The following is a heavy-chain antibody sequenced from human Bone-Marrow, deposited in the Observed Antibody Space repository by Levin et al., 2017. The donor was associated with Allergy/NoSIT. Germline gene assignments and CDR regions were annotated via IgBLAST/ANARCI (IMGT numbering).Heavy chain of an antibody. J-gene: IGHJ6*02. CDR3: SYDMLTESYYYGMDV. Sequence: GGSLRLSCRASGGTFKSYAINWVRQAPGQGLEWMGGIIPMLGTANYAQNFQGRVTITADDFTSTVYMELRSLRSEDTAVYYCSYDMLTESYYYGMDVWGQGTTVTVSS. D-gene: IGHD3-9*01. CDR1: GGTFKSYA. CDR2: IIPMLGTA. V-gene: IGHV1-69*01.